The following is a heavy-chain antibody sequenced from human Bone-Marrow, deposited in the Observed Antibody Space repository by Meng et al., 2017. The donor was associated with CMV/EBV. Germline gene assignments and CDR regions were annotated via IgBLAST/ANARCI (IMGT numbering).Heavy chain of an antibody. Sequence: GSLKISCAAPGFTFSSYGMHWVRQAPGKGLEWVAVIWYDGSNKYYADSVKGRFTISRDNSKNTQNLQMNSLRAEDTAVYYCARVPAATPGPYYYYGMDVWGQGTTVTVSS. CDR3: ARVPAATPGPYYYYGMDV. V-gene: IGHV3-33*01. CDR2: IWYDGSNK. CDR1: GFTFSSYG. D-gene: IGHD2-2*01. J-gene: IGHJ6*02.